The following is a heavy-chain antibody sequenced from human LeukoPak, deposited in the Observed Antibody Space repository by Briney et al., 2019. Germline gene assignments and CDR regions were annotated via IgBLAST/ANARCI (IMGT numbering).Heavy chain of an antibody. D-gene: IGHD6-19*01. CDR3: ATLHPVAGTDYYYYYGMDV. CDR1: GYTLTELS. Sequence: ASVKVSCKVSGYTLTELSMHWVRQAPGKGLEWMGGFDPEDGETIYAQKFQGRVTMTEDTSTDTAYMELSSLRSEDTAVYYCATLHPVAGTDYYYYYGMDVWGEGTTVTVSS. J-gene: IGHJ6*04. V-gene: IGHV1-24*01. CDR2: FDPEDGET.